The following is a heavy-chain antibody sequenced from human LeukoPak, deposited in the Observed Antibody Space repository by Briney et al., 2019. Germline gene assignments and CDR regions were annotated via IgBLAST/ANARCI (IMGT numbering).Heavy chain of an antibody. V-gene: IGHV3-21*01. CDR3: ARAWGVYGDYGVDY. CDR2: ISGSGDYT. CDR1: GFTFSGYA. Sequence: GGSRRLSCAVSGFTFSGYAMSWVRQAPGKGLEWVSTISGSGDYTYYADSVKGRFTISRDNAKNSLYLQMNSLRAEDTAVYYCARAWGVYGDYGVDYWGQRTLVTVSS. J-gene: IGHJ4*02. D-gene: IGHD4-17*01.